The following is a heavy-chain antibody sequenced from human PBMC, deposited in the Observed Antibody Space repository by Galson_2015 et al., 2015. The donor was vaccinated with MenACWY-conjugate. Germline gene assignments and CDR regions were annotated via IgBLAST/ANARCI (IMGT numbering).Heavy chain of an antibody. CDR1: GFTFANAW. J-gene: IGHJ4*02. D-gene: IGHD5-24*01. Sequence: SLRLSCAASGFTFANAWVTWVRQAPGKGLEWVGHIKSKTYGGTTDYAAPVKGRFTISRDDSKNTLYLQLNGLKTEDTAVYYCATSGMEMAKFDRHGWGPGTLVTVSS. CDR3: ATSGMEMAKFDRHG. V-gene: IGHV3-15*01. CDR2: IKSKTYGGTT.